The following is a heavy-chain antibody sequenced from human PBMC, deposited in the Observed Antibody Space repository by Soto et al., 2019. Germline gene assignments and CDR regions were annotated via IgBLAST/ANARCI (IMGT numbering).Heavy chain of an antibody. V-gene: IGHV3-49*05. CDR1: GFTFGGYP. CDR2: IRGKAYSATT. Sequence: EVQLVESGGGLVKPGRSLRLSCTSTGFTFGGYPMTWFLQAPGKGLEWVGFIRGKAYSATTEYAASVNGRFTISRDDSKNIAYLQMNSLKTEDTAIYYCARGATGWETRPYYFDYWGQGTLVTVSS. D-gene: IGHD1-26*01. CDR3: ARGATGWETRPYYFDY. J-gene: IGHJ4*02.